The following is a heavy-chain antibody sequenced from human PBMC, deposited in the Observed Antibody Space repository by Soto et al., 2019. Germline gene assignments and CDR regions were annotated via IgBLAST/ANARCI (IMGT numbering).Heavy chain of an antibody. V-gene: IGHV4-30-4*01. D-gene: IGHD3-22*01. CDR1: GDSISSPHYY. CDR3: AREPKQNYDSSPWNGGFDS. J-gene: IGHJ4*02. Sequence: QVHLQESGPGLVKPSQTLSLSCTVSGDSISSPHYYWTWIRQPPGKGLEWVGYIYYTGNNFYIPALKSRVAMSVDPSTNQFSLKLASVTDADTAVYFCAREPKQNYDSSPWNGGFDSWGPGTLVTVSS. CDR2: IYYTGNN.